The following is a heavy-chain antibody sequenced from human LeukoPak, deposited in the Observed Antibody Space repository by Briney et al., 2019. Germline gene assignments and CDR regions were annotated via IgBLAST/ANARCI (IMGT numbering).Heavy chain of an antibody. V-gene: IGHV4-59*01. Sequence: PSETLSLTCAVYGGSFSGYYWSWIRQPPGKGLEWIGYIYYSGSTNYNPSLKSRVTISVDTSKNQFSLKLSSVTAADTAVYYCARVLGHSSSWYYGGSFDIWGQGTMVTVSS. CDR1: GGSFSGYY. D-gene: IGHD6-13*01. CDR2: IYYSGST. J-gene: IGHJ3*02. CDR3: ARVLGHSSSWYYGGSFDI.